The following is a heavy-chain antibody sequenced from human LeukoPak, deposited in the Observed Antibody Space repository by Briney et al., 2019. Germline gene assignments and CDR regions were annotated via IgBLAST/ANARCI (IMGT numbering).Heavy chain of an antibody. CDR3: ARGLPPPYCGGDCYFYGFDP. D-gene: IGHD2-21*02. Sequence: SVTVSCTASGGTFSSYAISWVRQAPGQGLEWMGGIIPIFGTANYAQKFQGRVTITADESTSTAYMELSSLRSEDTAVYYCARGLPPPYCGGDCYFYGFDPWGQGTLVTVSS. J-gene: IGHJ5*02. V-gene: IGHV1-69*13. CDR1: GGTFSSYA. CDR2: IIPIFGTA.